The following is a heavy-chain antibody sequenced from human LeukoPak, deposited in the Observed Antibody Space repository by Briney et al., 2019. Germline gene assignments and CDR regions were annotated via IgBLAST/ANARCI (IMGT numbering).Heavy chain of an antibody. V-gene: IGHV1-46*01. D-gene: IGHD5-12*01. CDR1: GYTFTSYY. Sequence: ASVKVSCKASGYTFTSYYMHCVGQGPGQGLEWMGIINPSGGSTSYAQKFQGRVTMTRDTSTSTVYMELSSLRSEDTAVYYCARDRKWLRYYYFDYWGQGTLVTVSS. CDR2: INPSGGST. J-gene: IGHJ4*02. CDR3: ARDRKWLRYYYFDY.